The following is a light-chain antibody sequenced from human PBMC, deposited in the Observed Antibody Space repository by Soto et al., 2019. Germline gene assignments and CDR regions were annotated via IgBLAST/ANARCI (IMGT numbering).Light chain of an antibody. CDR1: TSNIGAGYD. J-gene: IGLJ2*01. CDR3: QSSDSSLSGYV. CDR2: ADN. Sequence: QSVLTQPPSVSGAPGQRVTISCTGTTSNIGAGYDVHWYQQLPGTAPKLLIYADNNRPSGVPDRFSDSTSGTSASLAITGLQAEDEADYYCQSSDSSLSGYVFGGGTQLTVL. V-gene: IGLV1-40*01.